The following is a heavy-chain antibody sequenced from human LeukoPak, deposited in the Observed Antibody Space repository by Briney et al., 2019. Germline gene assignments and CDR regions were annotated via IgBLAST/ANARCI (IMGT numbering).Heavy chain of an antibody. D-gene: IGHD3-10*01. CDR3: AKDKTYYGSGKAPFDY. J-gene: IGHJ4*02. CDR1: GFTFSSYG. V-gene: IGHV3-30*02. CDR2: IRYDGSNK. Sequence: GGSLRLSCAASGFTFSSYGMHWVRQAPGKGLEWVAFIRYDGSNKYYADSVKGRFTISRDNSKDTLYLQMNSLRAEDTAVYYCAKDKTYYGSGKAPFDYWGQGTLVTVSS.